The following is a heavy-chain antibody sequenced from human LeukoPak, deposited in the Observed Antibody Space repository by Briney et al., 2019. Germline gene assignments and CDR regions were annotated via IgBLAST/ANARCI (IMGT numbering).Heavy chain of an antibody. J-gene: IGHJ4*02. CDR1: GGTFSSYA. D-gene: IGHD1-1*01. CDR2: IIPIFGIA. V-gene: IGHV1-69*04. CDR3: ARDSTGTSESDY. Sequence: SVKVSCKASGGTFSSYAISWVRQAPGQGFEWMGRIIPIFGIANYAQKFQGRVTITADKSTSTAYMELSSLRSEDTAVYYCARDSTGTSESDYWGQGTLVTVSS.